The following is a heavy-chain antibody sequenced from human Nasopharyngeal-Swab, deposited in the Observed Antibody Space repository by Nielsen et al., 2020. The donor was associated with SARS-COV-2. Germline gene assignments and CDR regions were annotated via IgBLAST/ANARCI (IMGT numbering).Heavy chain of an antibody. V-gene: IGHV3-48*03. J-gene: IGHJ6*02. CDR1: GFSLSSYE. CDR3: ARFYGMDV. Sequence: GESLKISCAASGFSLSSYEMNWVRQAPGKGLEWVSYISSSGSTIYYADSVKGRFTISRDNAKNSLYLQMNSLRAEDTAVYYCARFYGMDVWGQGTTVTVSS. CDR2: ISSSGSTI.